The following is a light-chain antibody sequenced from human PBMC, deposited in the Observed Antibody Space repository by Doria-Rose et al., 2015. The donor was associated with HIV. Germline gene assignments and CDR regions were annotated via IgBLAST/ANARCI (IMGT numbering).Light chain of an antibody. V-gene: IGKV3-15*01. CDR3: QQYNNWPLT. CDR2: GTS. CDR1: QSINND. Sequence: TQSPATLSVSPGERVTLSCRASQSINNDLAWYQQKPGQAPRLLFYGTSTGNTGVPARFSGSGSGTEFTLTISTFQSEDFAVYFCQQYNNWPLTFGGGTKVEIK. J-gene: IGKJ4*01.